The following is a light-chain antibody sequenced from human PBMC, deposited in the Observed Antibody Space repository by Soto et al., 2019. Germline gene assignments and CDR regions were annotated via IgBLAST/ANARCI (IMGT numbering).Light chain of an antibody. CDR3: QQYNNWPPLT. CDR1: QSVSSN. V-gene: IGKV3-15*01. CDR2: DAS. J-gene: IGKJ4*01. Sequence: EIVMTQSPATLSVSPGERATLSCRASQSVSSNLVWYQQKPGQPPRLLIYDASTRATGIPARFSGSGAGTEFPLTISNLQSEDLAVYYWQQYNNWPPLTLGGGTKVEIK.